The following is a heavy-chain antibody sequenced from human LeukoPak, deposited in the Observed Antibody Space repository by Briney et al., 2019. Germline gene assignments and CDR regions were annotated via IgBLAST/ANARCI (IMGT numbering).Heavy chain of an antibody. CDR1: GFTFDDYA. Sequence: GGSLRLSCVASGFTFDDYAMHWVRQAPGKGLEWVSGIDWNNGNIGYEDSVKGRFTISRDNAKKSLYLQMSSLRTEDTALYYCARAFRVVRGLVPYYYGLDVWGQGTTVTVSS. J-gene: IGHJ6*02. CDR3: ARAFRVVRGLVPYYYGLDV. D-gene: IGHD3-10*01. CDR2: IDWNNGNI. V-gene: IGHV3-9*01.